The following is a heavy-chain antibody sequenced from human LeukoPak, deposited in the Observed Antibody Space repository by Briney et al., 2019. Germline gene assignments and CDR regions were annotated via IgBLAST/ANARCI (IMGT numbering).Heavy chain of an antibody. D-gene: IGHD1-1*01. J-gene: IGHJ4*02. Sequence: KPGGSLRLSCAASGFTFSSYSMNWVRQAPGKGLEWVSSISSSSSYIYYADSVKGRFTISRDNAKNSLYLQMNSLRAEDTAVYYCARNQRYAGTTVYWGQGTLVTVPS. CDR3: ARNQRYAGTTVY. CDR1: GFTFSSYS. V-gene: IGHV3-21*01. CDR2: ISSSSSYI.